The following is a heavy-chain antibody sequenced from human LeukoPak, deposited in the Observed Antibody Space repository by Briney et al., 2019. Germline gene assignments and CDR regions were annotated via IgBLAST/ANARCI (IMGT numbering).Heavy chain of an antibody. CDR1: GFTFSTHW. CDR2: IKQDGNEK. J-gene: IGHJ4*02. CDR3: ARGPRIPVAGTINY. Sequence: GSLRLSCAASGFTFSTHWMSWVRQAPGKGLEWVANIKQDGNEKHYVDSLKGRFTISRDNAKNSLYLQMNSLRAEDTAVYYCARGPRIPVAGTINYWGQGALVTVSS. V-gene: IGHV3-7*03. D-gene: IGHD6-19*01.